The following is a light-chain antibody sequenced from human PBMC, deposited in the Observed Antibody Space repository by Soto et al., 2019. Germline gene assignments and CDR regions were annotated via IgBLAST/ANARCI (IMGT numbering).Light chain of an antibody. Sequence: DIQMTQSPSSLSASVGDRVAITCRAGQSISNFLNWYQQKPGTAPKLLIYAASRLQSDVPSRFSGSGSGTAFTHIINSRQPEDVSTYYCQQSNSIPYTFGQGTKLEI. CDR1: QSISNF. V-gene: IGKV1-39*01. CDR3: QQSNSIPYT. CDR2: AAS. J-gene: IGKJ2*01.